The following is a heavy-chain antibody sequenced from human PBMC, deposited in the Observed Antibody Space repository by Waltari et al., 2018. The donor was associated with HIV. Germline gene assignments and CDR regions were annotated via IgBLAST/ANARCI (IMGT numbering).Heavy chain of an antibody. CDR1: GGSFSGFY. V-gene: IGHV4-34*02. Sequence: QVPLQQWGAGQVKPSETLSLTCLLSGGSFSGFYWTWVRHSPGKGLEWIGEIYQSGASRFNPSLKRRITISMDTSRSHFALKLSPVSPADTAVYYCARGPSLRAFRGNLYFNSSLDVWGQGTTVTVSS. D-gene: IGHD1-1*01. CDR2: IYQSGAS. CDR3: ARGPSLRAFRGNLYFNSSLDV. J-gene: IGHJ6*02.